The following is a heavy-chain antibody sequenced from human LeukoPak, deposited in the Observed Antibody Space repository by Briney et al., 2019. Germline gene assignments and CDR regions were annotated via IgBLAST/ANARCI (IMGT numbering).Heavy chain of an antibody. D-gene: IGHD2-2*01. CDR2: IYYSGST. J-gene: IGHJ5*02. CDR1: GGSISSYY. V-gene: IGHV4-59*04. CDR3: ARQGEIVVVPAARSYNWFDP. Sequence: SETLSLTCTVSGGSISSYYWSWIRQPSGKGLEWIGYIYYSGSTYYNPSLKSRVTISVDTSKNQFSLKLSSVTAADTAVYYCARQGEIVVVPAARSYNWFDPWGQGTLVTVSS.